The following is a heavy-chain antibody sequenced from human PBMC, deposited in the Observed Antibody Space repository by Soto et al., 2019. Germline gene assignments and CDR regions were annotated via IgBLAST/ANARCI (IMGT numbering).Heavy chain of an antibody. CDR2: INHSGST. V-gene: IGHV4-34*01. Sequence: PSETLSLTCAVYGGSFSGYYWSWIRQPPGKGLEWIGEINHSGSTNYNPSLKSRVTISVDTSKNQFSLKLSSVTAADTAVYYCARGHLYCSGGSCYSRAKGYFDYWGQGTLVTVSS. J-gene: IGHJ4*02. CDR1: GGSFSGYY. CDR3: ARGHLYCSGGSCYSRAKGYFDY. D-gene: IGHD2-15*01.